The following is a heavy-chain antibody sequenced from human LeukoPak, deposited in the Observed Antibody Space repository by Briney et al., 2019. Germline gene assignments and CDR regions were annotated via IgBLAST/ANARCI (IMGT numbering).Heavy chain of an antibody. D-gene: IGHD2-15*01. CDR3: AKDNVVVVAAAFDY. CDR2: ISGSGGST. V-gene: IGHV3-23*01. Sequence: GGSLRLSCAASGFTFSSYAMSSVRQAPGKGLEWVSAISGSGGSTYYADSVKGRFTISRDNSKNTLYLQKNSLRAGDTAVYYCAKDNVVVVAAAFDYWGQGTLVTVSS. CDR1: GFTFSSYA. J-gene: IGHJ4*02.